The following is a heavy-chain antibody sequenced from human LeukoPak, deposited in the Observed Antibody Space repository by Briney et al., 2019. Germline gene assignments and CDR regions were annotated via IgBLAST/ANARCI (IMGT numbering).Heavy chain of an antibody. V-gene: IGHV3-53*01. CDR3: AASDDYGDYYFDY. D-gene: IGHD4-17*01. J-gene: IGHJ4*02. CDR2: IYSGGST. Sequence: AGGSLRLSCAASGFTFSDYYMSWIRQAPGKGLEWVSVIYSGGSTYYADSVKGRFTISRDNSKNTLYLQMNSLRAEDTAVYYCAASDDYGDYYFDYWGQGTLVTVSS. CDR1: GFTFSDYY.